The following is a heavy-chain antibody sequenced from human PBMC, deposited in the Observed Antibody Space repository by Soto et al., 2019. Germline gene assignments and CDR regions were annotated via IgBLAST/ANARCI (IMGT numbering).Heavy chain of an antibody. D-gene: IGHD3-10*01. V-gene: IGHV3-53*01. CDR1: GFTVSNNY. CDR3: AADPGGGGY. J-gene: IGHJ4*02. Sequence: EVQLVESGGGLIQPGGSLRLSCAVSGFTVSNNYMSWVRQAPGKGLEGVSVIYSGGYTAYGDSVKGRFTISRDNSKNTLYLQINSRGPADPAGYFGAADPGGGGYWGQGTLVTVSS. CDR2: IYSGGYT.